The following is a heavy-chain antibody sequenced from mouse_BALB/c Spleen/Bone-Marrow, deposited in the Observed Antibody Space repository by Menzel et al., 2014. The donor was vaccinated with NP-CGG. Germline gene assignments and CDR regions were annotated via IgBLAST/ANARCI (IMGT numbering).Heavy chain of an antibody. D-gene: IGHD4-1*02. J-gene: IGHJ3*01. V-gene: IGHV1-4*01. CDR2: INPSSGYT. CDR3: ARWANWDGFAY. Sequence: QVQLQQSGAELARPGASVKMSCKASGYTFTSYTMHWVKQRPGQGLEWVGYINPSSGYTNYNQKFKDKATLTADKSSSTAYMQLSSLTSEDSAVYYCARWANWDGFAYWGQGTLVTVSA. CDR1: GYTFTSYT.